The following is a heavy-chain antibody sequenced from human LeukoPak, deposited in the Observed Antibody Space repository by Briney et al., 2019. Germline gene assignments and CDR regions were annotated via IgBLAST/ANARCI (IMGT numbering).Heavy chain of an antibody. V-gene: IGHV4-34*01. CDR1: GGSFSGYY. Sequence: SETLSLTCAVYGGSFSGYYWSWIRQPPGKGLEWIGEINHSGSTNYNPSLKSRVTISVDTSKIQFSLKLSSVTAADTAVYYCARQNIAAAGTNWFDPWGQGTLVTVSS. J-gene: IGHJ5*02. D-gene: IGHD6-13*01. CDR3: ARQNIAAAGTNWFDP. CDR2: INHSGST.